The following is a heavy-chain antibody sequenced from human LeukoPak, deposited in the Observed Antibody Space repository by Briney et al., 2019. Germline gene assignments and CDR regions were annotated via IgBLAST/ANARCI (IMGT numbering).Heavy chain of an antibody. Sequence: GGSLRLSCAASGFTFSSYGMEWVRQAPGEGLEWVAVISYEGSNKYYADSVKGRFTISRDNSKNTLYLQMNSLRAEDTAVYYCAKALSYYGDYVGYYYYGMDVWGKGTTVTVSS. J-gene: IGHJ6*04. V-gene: IGHV3-30*18. CDR1: GFTFSSYG. CDR3: AKALSYYGDYVGYYYYGMDV. D-gene: IGHD4-17*01. CDR2: ISYEGSNK.